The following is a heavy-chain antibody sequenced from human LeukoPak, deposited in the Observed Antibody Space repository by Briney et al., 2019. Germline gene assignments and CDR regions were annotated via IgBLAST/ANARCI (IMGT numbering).Heavy chain of an antibody. CDR2: IKPSSGDT. J-gene: IGHJ3*02. CDR3: ARDLVNVAFDI. Sequence: ASVKVSCKASGYTFTGYYMHWVRQAPGQGLEWMGWIKPSSGDTNYAQPFQGRVTMTRDTSISTAYMELSRLRSDDTAVYYCARDLVNVAFDIWGQGTMVTVSS. CDR1: GYTFTGYY. D-gene: IGHD3-16*02. V-gene: IGHV1-2*02.